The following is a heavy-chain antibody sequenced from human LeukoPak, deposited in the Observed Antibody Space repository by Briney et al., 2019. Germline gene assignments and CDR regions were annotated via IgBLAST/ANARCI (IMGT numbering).Heavy chain of an antibody. J-gene: IGHJ6*02. CDR3: ARGPLNTFGVDA. D-gene: IGHD1/OR15-1a*01. Sequence: PGGSLRLSCAASGFNFSDYNMNWVRQAPGKGLEWVSVISSSSKYIYYADSVKGRFTISRDNSQTTIYLQMNSLRAEDTALYYCARGPLNTFGVDAWGHGTTVTVSS. V-gene: IGHV3-21*01. CDR2: ISSSSKYI. CDR1: GFNFSDYN.